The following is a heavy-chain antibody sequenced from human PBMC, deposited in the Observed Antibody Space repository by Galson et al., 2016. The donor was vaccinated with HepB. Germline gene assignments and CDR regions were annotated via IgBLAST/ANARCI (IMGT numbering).Heavy chain of an antibody. CDR1: GLTFSNYA. CDR2: ISGDTTTT. V-gene: IGHV3-23*01. J-gene: IGHJ5*02. Sequence: SLRLSCAASGLTFSNYAMTWVRQAPGKGLEWVSSISGDTTTTYYADSVKGRFTISRDNSKNTFNLQMNSLRAEYTASYYGAKGGGSTWYISPHFVDPWGQGTLVTVSS. CDR3: AKGGGSTWYISPHFVDP. D-gene: IGHD6-13*01.